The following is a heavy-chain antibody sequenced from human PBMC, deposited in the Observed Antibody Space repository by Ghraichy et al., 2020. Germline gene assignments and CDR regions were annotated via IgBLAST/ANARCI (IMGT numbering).Heavy chain of an antibody. V-gene: IGHV4-34*01. CDR2: IDHSGNT. J-gene: IGHJ6*04. CDR1: GGSFSAYY. CDR3: ARPRGDYYGSGPLDV. D-gene: IGHD3-10*01. Sequence: SQTLSLTCAVYGGSFSAYYWSWIRQPPGKGLEWIGEIDHSGNTNYNPSLKSRVTISVDTSKNQFSLKLSSVTAADTAVYYCARPRGDYYGSGPLDVWGKGSTVIVSS.